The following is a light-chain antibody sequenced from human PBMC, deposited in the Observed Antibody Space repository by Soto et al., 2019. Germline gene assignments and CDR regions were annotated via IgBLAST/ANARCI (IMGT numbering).Light chain of an antibody. V-gene: IGLV2-14*01. Sequence: QSALTQPASVSGSPRQSITISCTGTSSDVGGYNYVSWYQQHPGKAPKLMIYEVSNRPSGVSNRFSGSKSGNSASLTISGLQAEDEADYYCSSYTSSTSGVFGTGTRSPS. J-gene: IGLJ1*01. CDR3: SSYTSSTSGV. CDR1: SSDVGGYNY. CDR2: EVS.